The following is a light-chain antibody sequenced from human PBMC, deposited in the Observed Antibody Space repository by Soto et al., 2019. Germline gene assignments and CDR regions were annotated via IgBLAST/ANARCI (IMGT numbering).Light chain of an antibody. J-gene: IGLJ1*01. Sequence: QSVLTQPPSVSGAPGTRVTISCTGISSNIRAAYDGQWYQQLPGTALKVLIYGDSNRPSGVLDRFSGSKSGTSASLAITGLQAEDEAYYYCQSYGSSLSGYVFGTGTKLTVL. CDR3: QSYGSSLSGYV. CDR2: GDS. V-gene: IGLV1-40*01. CDR1: SSNIRAAYD.